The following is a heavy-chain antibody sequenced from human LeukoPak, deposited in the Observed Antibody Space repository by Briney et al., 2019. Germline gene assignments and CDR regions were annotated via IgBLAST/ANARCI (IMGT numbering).Heavy chain of an antibody. Sequence: GGSLRLSCASSGFTFSRYWMSWVRQAPGKGLEWVANIKQDGSEKYYVDSVKDRFTISRDNANNSLYLQMNSLRAEDTAVYYCARIDGYNYYYFDYWGQGTLVTVSS. CDR3: ARIDGYNYYYFDY. V-gene: IGHV3-7*01. J-gene: IGHJ4*02. D-gene: IGHD5-24*01. CDR1: GFTFSRYW. CDR2: IKQDGSEK.